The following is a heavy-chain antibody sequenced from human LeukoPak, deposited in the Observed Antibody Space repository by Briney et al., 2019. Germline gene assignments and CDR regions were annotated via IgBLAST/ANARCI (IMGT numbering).Heavy chain of an antibody. CDR1: GGSISSYY. V-gene: IGHV4-4*07. CDR2: IYTSGST. D-gene: IGHD3-10*01. Sequence: SGTLSLTCTVSGGSISSYYWSWIRQPAGKGLEWIGRIYTSGSTNHNPSLKSRVTMSVDTSKNQFSLKLSSVTAADTAVYYCAREVAWFGELLSWFDPWGQGTLVTVSS. J-gene: IGHJ5*02. CDR3: AREVAWFGELLSWFDP.